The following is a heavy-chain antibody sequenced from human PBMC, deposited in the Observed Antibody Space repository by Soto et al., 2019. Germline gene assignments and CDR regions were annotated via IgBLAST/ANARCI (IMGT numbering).Heavy chain of an antibody. Sequence: PGEPLKISCNGSGYSFAGYWIGWVRQMPGKGLDWMGVIYPGDSDTRYSPSFHGQVTISADKSISTAYLQWSSLKASDTAMYFCARLPGVRGVFDGFNVWGQGTMVTVSS. CDR1: GYSFAGYW. V-gene: IGHV5-51*01. CDR3: ARLPGVRGVFDGFNV. J-gene: IGHJ3*01. D-gene: IGHD3-10*01. CDR2: IYPGDSDT.